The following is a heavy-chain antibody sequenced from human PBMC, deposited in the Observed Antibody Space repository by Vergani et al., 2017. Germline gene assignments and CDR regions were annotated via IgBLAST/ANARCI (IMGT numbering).Heavy chain of an antibody. V-gene: IGHV4-61*02. D-gene: IGHD5-18*01. CDR3: ARDRRNTAMGWGDYYYYMDV. Sequence: QVQLQESGPGLVKPSQTLSLTCTVSGDSVSNDDYYWSWIRQPAGKGLEWIGRIYTSGSTNYNPSLKSRVTMSVDTSKNQFSLKLSSVTAADTAVYYCARDRRNTAMGWGDYYYYMDVWGKGTTVTVSS. CDR1: GDSVSNDDYY. J-gene: IGHJ6*03. CDR2: IYTSGST.